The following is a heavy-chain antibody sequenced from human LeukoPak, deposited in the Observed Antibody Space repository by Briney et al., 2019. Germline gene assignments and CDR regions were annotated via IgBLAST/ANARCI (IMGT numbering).Heavy chain of an antibody. CDR2: IYYSGST. CDR1: GGSISSYY. D-gene: IGHD4-17*01. Sequence: PSETLSLTCTVSGGSISSYYWSWIRQPPGKGLEWIGYIYYSGSTNYNPSLKRRVTISVDTSKNKFSLKLSSVTAADTAVYYCARHRNDDYVYYYYYMDVWGKGTTVTVSS. J-gene: IGHJ6*03. V-gene: IGHV4-59*08. CDR3: ARHRNDDYVYYYYYMDV.